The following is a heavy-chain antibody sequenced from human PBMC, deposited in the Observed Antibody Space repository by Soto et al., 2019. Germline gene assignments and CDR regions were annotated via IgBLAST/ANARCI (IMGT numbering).Heavy chain of an antibody. CDR3: AVFGVANDAFDI. CDR1: GYTFTYRY. J-gene: IGHJ3*02. CDR2: ITPFNGNT. D-gene: IGHD3-3*01. Sequence: SSVKVSFKASGYTFTYRYLHWVRQAPGQALEWMGWITPFNGNTNYAKKFQDRVTITRDRSMSTAYMELSSLRSEDTAMYYCAVFGVANDAFDIWGQGTMVTV. V-gene: IGHV1-45*02.